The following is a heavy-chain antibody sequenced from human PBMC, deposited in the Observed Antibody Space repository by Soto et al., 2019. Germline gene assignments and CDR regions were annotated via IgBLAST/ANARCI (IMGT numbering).Heavy chain of an antibody. CDR1: GGSISSSNW. CDR2: IYHSGST. Sequence: SETLSLTCAVSGGSISSSNWWSWVRQPPGKGLEWIGEIYHSGSTNYNPSLKSRVTISVDKSKNQFSLKLSSVTAADTAVYYCARVDMITFGGVIVHRRAYYFDYWGQGTLVTVSS. J-gene: IGHJ4*02. CDR3: ARVDMITFGGVIVHRRAYYFDY. V-gene: IGHV4-4*02. D-gene: IGHD3-16*02.